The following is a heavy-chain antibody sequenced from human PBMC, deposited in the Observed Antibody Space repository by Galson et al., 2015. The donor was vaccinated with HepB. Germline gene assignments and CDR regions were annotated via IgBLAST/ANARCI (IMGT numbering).Heavy chain of an antibody. J-gene: IGHJ4*02. D-gene: IGHD3-16*01. Sequence: SLRLSCAASGFTFSIFGMHWVRQAPGKGLEWVSVISHDGLNKYYADSVKGRFTISRDNSENTLYLEMNSLRAEDTAMYYCAKDMTSKTSPCLPGGYWGQGSLVTVSS. CDR3: AKDMTSKTSPCLPGGY. V-gene: IGHV3-30*18. CDR2: ISHDGLNK. CDR1: GFTFSIFG.